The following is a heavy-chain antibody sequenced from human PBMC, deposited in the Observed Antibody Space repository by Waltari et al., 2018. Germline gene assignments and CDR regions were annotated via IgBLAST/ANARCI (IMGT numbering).Heavy chain of an antibody. CDR1: GFTFSTYP. CDR2: ILYDGSNT. CDR3: TRGSTTAARCMDS. D-gene: IGHD6-6*01. Sequence: QVQLVESGGGVVQPGRSLRLSCAASGFTFSTYPMHWVRQAPGKGLEWVALILYDGSNTYYADSVKGRFTISRDNSKNTLYLQMNSLRPDDRAVYYCTRGSTTAARCMDSWGQGTLVTVSS. V-gene: IGHV3-30*01. J-gene: IGHJ4*02.